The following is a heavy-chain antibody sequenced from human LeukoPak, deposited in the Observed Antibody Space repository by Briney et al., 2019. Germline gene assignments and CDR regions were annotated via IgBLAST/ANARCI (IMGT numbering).Heavy chain of an antibody. J-gene: IGHJ4*02. D-gene: IGHD3-10*01. CDR1: GFTFSSYS. Sequence: PGGSLRLSCSASGFTFSSYSMNWVRQAPGKGLEWVSSISSSSSYIYYADSAKGRFTISRDNAKNSLYLQMNSLRAEDTAVYYCARAPENGGSLWFGELLSSLDYWGQGTLVTVSS. CDR2: ISSSSSYI. V-gene: IGHV3-21*01. CDR3: ARAPENGGSLWFGELLSSLDY.